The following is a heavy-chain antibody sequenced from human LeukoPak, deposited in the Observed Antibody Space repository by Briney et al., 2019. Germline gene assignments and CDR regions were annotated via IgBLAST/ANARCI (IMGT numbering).Heavy chain of an antibody. D-gene: IGHD5-24*01. J-gene: IGHJ4*02. CDR3: ARLAEMATIYFDY. V-gene: IGHV4-39*01. CDR1: GGSISSSSYY. Sequence: SETLSLTCTVSGGSISSSSYYWGWIRQPPGKGLEWIGSIYYSGSTYYNPSLKSRVTISVDTSKNKFSLKLSSVTAADTAVYYCARLAEMATIYFDYWGQGTLVTVSS. CDR2: IYYSGST.